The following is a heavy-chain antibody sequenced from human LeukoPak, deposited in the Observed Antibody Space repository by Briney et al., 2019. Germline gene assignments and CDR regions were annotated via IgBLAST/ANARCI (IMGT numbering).Heavy chain of an antibody. D-gene: IGHD6-13*01. Sequence: GGSLRLSCAASGFTFSSYGMHWVRQAPGKGLEWAAFIRYDGSNKYYADSVKGRFSISRDSSKNTLFLQMNSLRAEDTALYYCARHGDSTTWSRPRYFDYWGQGNLVTVSS. CDR3: ARHGDSTTWSRPRYFDY. CDR1: GFTFSSYG. V-gene: IGHV3-30*02. J-gene: IGHJ4*02. CDR2: IRYDGSNK.